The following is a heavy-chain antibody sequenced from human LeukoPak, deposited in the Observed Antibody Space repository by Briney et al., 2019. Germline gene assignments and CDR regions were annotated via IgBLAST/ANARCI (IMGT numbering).Heavy chain of an antibody. CDR1: GGSISSGSYY. J-gene: IGHJ6*03. D-gene: IGHD3-10*01. V-gene: IGHV4-39*07. CDR2: IYYSGST. Sequence: PSQTLSLTCTVSGGSISSGSYYWSWIRQPPGKGLEWIGSIYYSGSTYYNPSLKSRVTISVDTSKNQFSLKLSSVTAADTAVYYCARVEEGYGSGRRENYYYYYMDVWGKGTTVTISS. CDR3: ARVEEGYGSGRRENYYYYYMDV.